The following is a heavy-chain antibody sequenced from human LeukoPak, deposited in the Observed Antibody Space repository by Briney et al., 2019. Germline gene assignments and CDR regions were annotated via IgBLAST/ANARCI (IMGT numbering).Heavy chain of an antibody. CDR2: ISPYNGNT. V-gene: IGHV1-18*01. J-gene: IGHJ5*02. CDR3: ARGVVVPPAALNWFDP. D-gene: IGHD2-21*01. Sequence: GASVKVSCKASGYKFTNFGIGWVRQAPGQGLEYVGWISPYNGNTHFAQKVQGRVTMTTDTSTTTAYMELRSLTSDDTAVYYCARGVVVPPAALNWFDPWGQGTLVTVSS. CDR1: GYKFTNFG.